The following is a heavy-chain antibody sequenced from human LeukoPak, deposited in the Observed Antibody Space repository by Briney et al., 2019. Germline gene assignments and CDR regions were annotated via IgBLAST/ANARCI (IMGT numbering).Heavy chain of an antibody. V-gene: IGHV1-2*02. CDR1: GYTFTSYG. CDR3: ARTPSSLRSPLDP. CDR2: INPNSGGT. J-gene: IGHJ5*02. D-gene: IGHD3-3*01. Sequence: ASVKVSCKASGYTFTSYGISWVRQAPGQGLEWMGWINPNSGGTNYAQKFQGRVTMTRDTSISTAYMELSRLRSDDTAVYYCARTPSSLRSPLDPWGQGTLVTVSS.